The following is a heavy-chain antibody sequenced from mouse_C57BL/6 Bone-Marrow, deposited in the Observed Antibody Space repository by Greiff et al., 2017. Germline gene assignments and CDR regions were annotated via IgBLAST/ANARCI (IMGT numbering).Heavy chain of an antibody. V-gene: IGHV14-4*01. CDR2: FDPEHVDT. Sequence: VQLQQSGAELVRPGASVKLSCPASGFNIKDDYLHWVKPRPEQGLEWIGWFDPEHVDTEYASKFPGKDTITADTSSNTAYLQLSSLTSEDTAVNYCTTGGSFAYWGQGTLVTVSA. J-gene: IGHJ3*01. CDR3: TTGGSFAY. CDR1: GFNIKDDY.